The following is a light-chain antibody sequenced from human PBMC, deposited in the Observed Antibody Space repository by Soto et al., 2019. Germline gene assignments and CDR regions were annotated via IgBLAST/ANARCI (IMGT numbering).Light chain of an antibody. J-gene: IGLJ1*01. CDR3: QVWDTRSEHYV. V-gene: IGLV3-21*02. Sequence: SYELTQSPSVSVAPGQTVTITCGGSSIGSKSVHWYQQKPGQAPVLVVYDDSDRRSGIPERFSGSNSGNTATLTITRVEAGDEADNHCQVWDTRSEHYVFGPGTKLTVL. CDR2: DDS. CDR1: SIGSKS.